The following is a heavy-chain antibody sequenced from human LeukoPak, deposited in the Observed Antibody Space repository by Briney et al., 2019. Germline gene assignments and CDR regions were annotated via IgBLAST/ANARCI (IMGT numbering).Heavy chain of an antibody. CDR3: ARGGLVIS. CDR2: ISSSGDTI. Sequence: GGSLRLSCAASGFTFSDYSMSWIRQAPGKGLEWVSYISSSGDTIYYADSVRGRFTISRDNAKNSLCLQMNSLRVEDTAVYYCARGGLVISWGQGTLVTVSS. D-gene: IGHD3/OR15-3a*01. CDR1: GFTFSDYS. V-gene: IGHV3-11*01. J-gene: IGHJ5*02.